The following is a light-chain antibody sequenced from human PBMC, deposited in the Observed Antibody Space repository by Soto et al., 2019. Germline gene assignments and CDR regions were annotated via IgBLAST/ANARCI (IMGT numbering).Light chain of an antibody. J-gene: IGLJ1*01. V-gene: IGLV2-11*01. Sequence: QSALTQPRSVSGSPGQSVTISCTGPSSDVGGHNYVSWYQQYPGKAPKHMIYDVSKRPSGVPDRFSGSKSGNTASLTISWLHAEDEADYYCCSYFGHYTFLDVFGTGTKLTVL. CDR2: DVS. CDR1: SSDVGGHNY. CDR3: CSYFGHYTFLDV.